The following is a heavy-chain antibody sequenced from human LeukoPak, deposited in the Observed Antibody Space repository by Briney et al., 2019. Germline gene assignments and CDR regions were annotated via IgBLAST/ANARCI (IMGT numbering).Heavy chain of an antibody. D-gene: IGHD3-16*02. CDR1: CGSFSGYY. J-gene: IGHJ5*02. CDR3: ARDGDYDYVWGSYRHWNWFDP. CDR2: INHSGST. Sequence: SETLSITCAVYCGSFSGYYWSWIRQPPGKGLEWIGEINHSGSTNYNPSLKSRVTISVDTSKNQFSLKLSSVTAADTAVYYCARDGDYDYVWGSYRHWNWFDPWGQGTLVTVSS. V-gene: IGHV4-34*01.